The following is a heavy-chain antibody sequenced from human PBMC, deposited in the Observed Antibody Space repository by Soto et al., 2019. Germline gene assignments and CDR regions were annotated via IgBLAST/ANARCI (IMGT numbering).Heavy chain of an antibody. V-gene: IGHV1-69*13. D-gene: IGHD3-22*01. J-gene: IGHJ4*02. CDR3: ARDYYDSSGYYYFDY. Sequence: SVKVSCKASGGTFSSYAISWVRQAPGQGLEWMGGIIPIFGTANYAQKFQGRVTITADESTSTAYMELSSLRSEDTAVYYCARDYYDSSGYYYFDYWGQGTLVTVSS. CDR2: IIPIFGTA. CDR1: GGTFSSYA.